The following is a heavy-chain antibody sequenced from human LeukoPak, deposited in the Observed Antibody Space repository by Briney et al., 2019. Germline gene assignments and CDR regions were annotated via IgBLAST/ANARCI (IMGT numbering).Heavy chain of an antibody. CDR2: IYPGDSDT. CDR1: GYSFTSYW. J-gene: IGHJ4*02. Sequence: PGESLKISCKGSGYSFTSYWIGWVRQMPGKGLEWMGIIYPGDSDTRYSPSFQGQVTISADKSISTAYLQWSSLKASDTAMYYCARRHAHTEGSYYFDYWGQGTLVTVSS. V-gene: IGHV5-51*01. CDR3: ARRHAHTEGSYYFDY. D-gene: IGHD6-6*01.